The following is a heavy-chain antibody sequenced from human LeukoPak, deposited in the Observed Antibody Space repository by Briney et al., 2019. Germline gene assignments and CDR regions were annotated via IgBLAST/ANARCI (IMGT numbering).Heavy chain of an antibody. Sequence: GGSLRLSCAASGFTFSSYAMSWVRQAPGKGLEWVSAISGSGGSTYYADSVKGRFTISRDNSKNTLYLQMNSLRAEDTAVYYCAKDRDIVVVGAGGYFDYWGQGTLVTVSS. V-gene: IGHV3-23*01. CDR2: ISGSGGST. CDR3: AKDRDIVVVGAGGYFDY. CDR1: GFTFSSYA. J-gene: IGHJ4*02. D-gene: IGHD2-15*01.